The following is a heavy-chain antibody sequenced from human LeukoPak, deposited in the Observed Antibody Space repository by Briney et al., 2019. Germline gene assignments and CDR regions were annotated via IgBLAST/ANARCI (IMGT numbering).Heavy chain of an antibody. J-gene: IGHJ4*02. CDR2: IYYSGSS. CDR1: GGSTRSGDYY. V-gene: IGHV4-31*01. D-gene: IGHD3-10*01. Sequence: SETLSLTCTVSGGSTRSGDYYWSWIRQHPEKGLEWIGYIYYSGSSYYNPSLESQITISVDTSKNQFSLKLSPVTAADTAVYYCARGPSGSQYYFDSWGQGTLVSVSS. CDR3: ARGPSGSQYYFDS.